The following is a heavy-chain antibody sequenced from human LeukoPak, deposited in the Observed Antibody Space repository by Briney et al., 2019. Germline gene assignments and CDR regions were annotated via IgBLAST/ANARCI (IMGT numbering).Heavy chain of an antibody. CDR3: ARSGAAAGFGFDY. CDR1: GYTFTSYD. D-gene: IGHD6-13*01. J-gene: IGHJ4*02. V-gene: IGHV1-8*03. Sequence: ASVKVSCKASGYTFTSYDINWVRQATGQGLEWMGWMNPNSGNTGYAQKFQGRVSITRNTSISTAYMELSSLRSEDTAVYYCARSGAAAGFGFDYWGQGTLVTVSS. CDR2: MNPNSGNT.